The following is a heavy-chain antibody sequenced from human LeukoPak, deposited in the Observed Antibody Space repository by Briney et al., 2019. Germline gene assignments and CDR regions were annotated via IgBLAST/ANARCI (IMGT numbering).Heavy chain of an antibody. CDR1: GGSISSGGYS. V-gene: IGHV4-30-2*01. J-gene: IGHJ4*02. CDR2: IYHSGST. CDR3: AREDV. Sequence: NPSETLSLTCAVSGGSISSGGYSWSWLRQPPGKGLEWIGYIYHSGSTYYNPSLKSRVTISVDRSKNQFSLKLSSVTAADTAVYYCAREDVWGQGTLVTVSS.